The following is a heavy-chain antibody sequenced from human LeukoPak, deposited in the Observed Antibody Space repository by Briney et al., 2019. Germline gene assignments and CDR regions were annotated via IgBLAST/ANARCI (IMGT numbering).Heavy chain of an antibody. V-gene: IGHV3-33*01. Sequence: GGSLRLSCAASGFTFSSYGMHWVRQAPGKGLEWVAVIWYDGSNKYYADSVKGRFTISRDNAKNSLYLQMNSLRAEDTAVYYCARDDIVVVPAAAYYYYYGMDVWGQGTTVTVSS. J-gene: IGHJ6*02. CDR3: ARDDIVVVPAAAYYYYYGMDV. CDR1: GFTFSSYG. D-gene: IGHD2-2*01. CDR2: IWYDGSNK.